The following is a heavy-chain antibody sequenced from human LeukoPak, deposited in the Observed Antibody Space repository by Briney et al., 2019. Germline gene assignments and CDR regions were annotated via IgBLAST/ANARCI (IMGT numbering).Heavy chain of an antibody. Sequence: QPGGSLRLSCAASGFTFSSYGMHWVRQAPGKGLEWVAVISYDGSNKYYADSVKGRFTISRDNSKTTLYLQMNSLRAEDTAVYYCAKDRSSSWYEGPFNGMDVWGQGTTVTVSS. V-gene: IGHV3-30*18. CDR2: ISYDGSNK. CDR1: GFTFSSYG. D-gene: IGHD6-13*01. CDR3: AKDRSSSWYEGPFNGMDV. J-gene: IGHJ6*02.